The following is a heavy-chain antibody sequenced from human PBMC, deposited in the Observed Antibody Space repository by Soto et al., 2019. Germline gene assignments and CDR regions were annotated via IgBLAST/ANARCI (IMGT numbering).Heavy chain of an antibody. Sequence: GGSLRLSCAASGFTFSSYGMHWVRQAPGKGLEWVAVISYDGSNKYYADSVKGRFTISRDNSKNTLYLQMNSLRAEDTAVYYCAKDPRSGGSYWGQGTLVTVSS. CDR2: ISYDGSNK. D-gene: IGHD2-15*01. CDR1: GFTFSSYG. J-gene: IGHJ4*02. V-gene: IGHV3-30*18. CDR3: AKDPRSGGSY.